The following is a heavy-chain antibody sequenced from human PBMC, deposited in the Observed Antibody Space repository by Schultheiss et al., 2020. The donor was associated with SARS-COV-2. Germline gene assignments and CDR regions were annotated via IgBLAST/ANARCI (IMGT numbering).Heavy chain of an antibody. Sequence: GGSLRLSCAASGFTFSSYSMNWVRQAPGKGLEWVSSISSSSSYIYYADSVKGRFTISRDNAKNSLYLQMNSLRAEDTAVYYCASGFIVVVPAAIGYWGQGTLVTVSS. D-gene: IGHD2-2*01. CDR1: GFTFSSYS. CDR3: ASGFIVVVPAAIGY. V-gene: IGHV3-21*01. J-gene: IGHJ4*02. CDR2: ISSSSSYI.